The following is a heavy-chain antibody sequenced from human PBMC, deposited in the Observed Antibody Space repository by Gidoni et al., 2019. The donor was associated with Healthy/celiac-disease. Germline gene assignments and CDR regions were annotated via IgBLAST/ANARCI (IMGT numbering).Heavy chain of an antibody. D-gene: IGHD2-2*01. V-gene: IGHV4-4*02. CDR1: GGSISRSNR. Sequence: QVQLQESGPGLVKPSGPLSLTCAVSGGSISRSNRWSWVRQPPGKGLEWIGEIYHSGSTNYNPSLKSRVTISVDKSKNQFSLKLSSVTAADTAVYYCARGKRYCSSTSCYFHGMDVWGQGTTVTVSS. CDR3: ARGKRYCSSTSCYFHGMDV. CDR2: IYHSGST. J-gene: IGHJ6*02.